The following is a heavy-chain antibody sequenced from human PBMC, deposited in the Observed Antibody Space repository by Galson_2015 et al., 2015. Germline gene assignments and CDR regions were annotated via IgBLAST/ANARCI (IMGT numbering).Heavy chain of an antibody. V-gene: IGHV3-30*01. CDR1: AFTFSGYA. CDR3: ARDRPRYCSDTACYDPRTYYMDV. CDR2: RSYDGSKK. D-gene: IGHD2-2*01. J-gene: IGHJ6*03. Sequence: SLRLSCAASAFTFSGYAMDWVRQAPGKGLVWVALRSYDGSKKYYADSVKGRFTISRDNSKNTLYLQMNSLRAEGTAVYHCARDRPRYCSDTACYDPRTYYMDVWGKGTPVAVSS.